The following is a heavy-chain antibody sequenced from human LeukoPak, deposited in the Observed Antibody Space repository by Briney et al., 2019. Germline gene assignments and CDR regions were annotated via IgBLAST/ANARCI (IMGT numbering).Heavy chain of an antibody. Sequence: PGGSLRLSCAASGFTVTTLAMTWVRQAPGKGLEWVSVIGESDGRTYYADSVKGRFTISRDESKNTLYLQMNSLRAEDTAVYYCAKDRSGFGIWGQGTMVTVSS. CDR3: AKDRSGFGI. V-gene: IGHV3-23*01. CDR2: IGESDGRT. J-gene: IGHJ3*02. D-gene: IGHD6-19*01. CDR1: GFTVTTLA.